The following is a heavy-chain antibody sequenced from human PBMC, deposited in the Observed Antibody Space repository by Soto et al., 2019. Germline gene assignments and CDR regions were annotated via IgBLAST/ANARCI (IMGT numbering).Heavy chain of an antibody. CDR3: ARSRSSSVGSLWPPLPMVYYYYGMDV. D-gene: IGHD6-6*01. J-gene: IGHJ6*02. CDR1: GGTFSSYA. CDR2: IIPIFGTA. V-gene: IGHV1-69*01. Sequence: QVQLVQSGAEVKKPGSSVKVSCKASGGTFSSYAISWVRQAPGQGLEWMGGIIPIFGTANYAQKFQGRVTITADESTSTAYMELSSLRSEDTAVYYCARSRSSSVGSLWPPLPMVYYYYGMDVWGQGTTVTVSS.